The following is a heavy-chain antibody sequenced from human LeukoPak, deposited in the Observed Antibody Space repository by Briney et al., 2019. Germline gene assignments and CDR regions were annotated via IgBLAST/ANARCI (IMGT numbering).Heavy chain of an antibody. CDR3: ARDRIGKYSIDY. J-gene: IGHJ4*02. CDR2: ISYDGNNK. Sequence: GGSLRLSCAASGFTFSSYAMHWVRQAPGKGLEWVAVISYDGNNKHYADSVEGRFTISRDNSKNTLYMQMNSLRAEDTAVYYCARDRIGKYSIDYWGQGTLVTVSS. V-gene: IGHV3-30-3*01. CDR1: GFTFSSYA. D-gene: IGHD2-15*01.